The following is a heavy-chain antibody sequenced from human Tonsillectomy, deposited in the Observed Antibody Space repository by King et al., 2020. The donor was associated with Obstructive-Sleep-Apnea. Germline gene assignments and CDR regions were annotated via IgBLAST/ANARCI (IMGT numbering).Heavy chain of an antibody. V-gene: IGHV4-59*01. Sequence: VQLQESGPGLVKPSETLSLTCTVPGGSISSYYWSWMRQPPGKGLEWSGYIYYSVSTKYNPSLKSRVTISVDTSKNQFSLRLSSVTAADTAVYYCASGRGGGEDWFDPWGQGTLVTVSS. J-gene: IGHJ5*02. D-gene: IGHD1-26*01. CDR1: GGSISSYY. CDR3: ASGRGGGEDWFDP. CDR2: IYYSVST.